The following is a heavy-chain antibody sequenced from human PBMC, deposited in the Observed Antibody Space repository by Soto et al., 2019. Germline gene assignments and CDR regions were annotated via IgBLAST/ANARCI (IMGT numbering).Heavy chain of an antibody. D-gene: IGHD3-16*01. CDR2: TRDKTNSYTT. Sequence: PGGSLRLSCAASGFTFSDHYMDWVSQAPGKGLEWVGRTRDKTNSYTTEYAASVKGRFTISRDDSKSSLYLQMNSLKTEDTAVYYCARATVGTYYFDYCGQGTLVTVSS. J-gene: IGHJ4*02. CDR1: GFTFSDHY. V-gene: IGHV3-72*01. CDR3: ARATVGTYYFDY.